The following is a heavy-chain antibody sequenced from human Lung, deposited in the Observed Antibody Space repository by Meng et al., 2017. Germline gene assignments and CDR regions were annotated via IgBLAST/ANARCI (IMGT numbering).Heavy chain of an antibody. V-gene: IGHV4-4*02. CDR3: ARGLGEAVVPRTMFDY. Sequence: PGVWKPSGTLPLTGGVSRGYISSSICGSWVRQPPGKGLEWIGEIYHSGGTKYNPSLKSRVTISVDKSKNQFSLKLSSVTAADTAVYYCARGLGEAVVPRTMFDYWGQGTLVTVSS. CDR2: IYHSGGT. J-gene: IGHJ4*02. CDR1: RGYISSSIC. D-gene: IGHD2-2*01.